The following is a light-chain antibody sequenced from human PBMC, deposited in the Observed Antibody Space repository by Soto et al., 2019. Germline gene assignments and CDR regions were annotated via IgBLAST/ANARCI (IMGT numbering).Light chain of an antibody. CDR1: QSVGTW. CDR3: QLYNRNTWS. J-gene: IGKJ3*01. Sequence: DIQMTKSHSNMSASVGGRVTITCRASQSVGTWVAWYQQKPGKAPKLLIYGASNLESGVPSRFSGSGSGTEFTLTITTLQPDDFATYFCQLYNRNTWSFGPGTNVDIK. CDR2: GAS. V-gene: IGKV1-5*01.